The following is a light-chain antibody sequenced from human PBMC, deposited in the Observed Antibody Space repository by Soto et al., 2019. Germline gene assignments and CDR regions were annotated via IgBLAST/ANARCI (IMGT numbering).Light chain of an antibody. CDR2: DAY. V-gene: IGKV1-5*01. Sequence: PVTQSPATLSASLGDRVTITCRASQNIWSRLAWFQQKPGKAPKLLIYDAYSLESGAPKRFSGSGSGTEITLTISSLQTDDFSTYYCQQYHRYSSFGQGTKVDI. J-gene: IGKJ1*01. CDR1: QNIWSR. CDR3: QQYHRYSS.